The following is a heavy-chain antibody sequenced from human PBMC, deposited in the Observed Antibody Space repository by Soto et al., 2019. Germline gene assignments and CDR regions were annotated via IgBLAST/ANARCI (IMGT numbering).Heavy chain of an antibody. CDR2: INPNSGDT. CDR1: GYTFTGYF. D-gene: IGHD3-22*01. CDR3: ARVRTYYDSSGSLDY. J-gene: IGHJ4*02. Sequence: ASVKVSCKASGYTFTGYFMHWVRQAPGQGLEWMGWINPNSGDTNYAQKFQGRVTMTRDMSISTAYMELRRLTSDDTAIYYCARVRTYYDSSGSLDYWGQGTLVTVSS. V-gene: IGHV1-2*02.